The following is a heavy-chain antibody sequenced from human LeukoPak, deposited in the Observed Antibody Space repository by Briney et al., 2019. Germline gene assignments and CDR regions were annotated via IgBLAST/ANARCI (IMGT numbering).Heavy chain of an antibody. V-gene: IGHV3-30*04. D-gene: IGHD6-13*01. CDR3: AKVGISSSSRFDP. J-gene: IGHJ5*02. Sequence: PGGSLRLSCAASGFTFSSYAMHWVRQAPGKGLEWVAVISYDGSNKYYADSVKGRFTISRDNSKNTLYLQMNSLKAEDTAVYYCAKVGISSSSRFDPWGQGTLVTVSS. CDR1: GFTFSSYA. CDR2: ISYDGSNK.